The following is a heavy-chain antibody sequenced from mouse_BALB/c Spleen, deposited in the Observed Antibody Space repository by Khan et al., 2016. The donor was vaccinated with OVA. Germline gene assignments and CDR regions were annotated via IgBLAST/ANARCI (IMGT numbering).Heavy chain of an antibody. V-gene: IGHV2-6-4*01. J-gene: IGHJ4*01. D-gene: IGHD2-10*02. Sequence: QVQLKESGPGLVTPSQSLSITCTVSGLTLSSYSVHWVRQPPGQGLEWLGMIWSGGSTAYNSALDSRLSISKDKSKSQGFLKMNRRQTEDTARNYGARKKYGYYVYGDYWGQGTSVTVSS. CDR2: IWSGGST. CDR1: GLTLSSYS. CDR3: ARKKYGYYVYGDY.